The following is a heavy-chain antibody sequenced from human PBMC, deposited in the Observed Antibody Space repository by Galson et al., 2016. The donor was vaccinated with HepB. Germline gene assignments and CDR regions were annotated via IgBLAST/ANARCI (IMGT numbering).Heavy chain of an antibody. V-gene: IGHV3-7*01. Sequence: SLRLSCAASGFTFSDFWMSWVRQAPGKGLEWVANIKQHGSEKYYVDSVKGRFTISRDNAKNSLYLQMDSLRAEDAAVYYCARVGLGSRTLAKWGQGTLVTVSS. CDR2: IKQHGSEK. CDR3: ARVGLGSRTLAK. J-gene: IGHJ4*02. D-gene: IGHD2-21*01. CDR1: GFTFSDFW.